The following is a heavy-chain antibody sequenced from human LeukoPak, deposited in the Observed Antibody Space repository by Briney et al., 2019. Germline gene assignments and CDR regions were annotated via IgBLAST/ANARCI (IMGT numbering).Heavy chain of an antibody. V-gene: IGHV3-23*01. CDR1: GFTFSSYA. Sequence: GGSLRLSCAASGFTFSSYAMSWVRQAPGKGLEWVSAISGSGGSTYYADSVKGRFAISRDNSKNTPYLQMNSLRAEDTAIYYCAKADLATCAGGTCYFFDHWGQGILVTVSS. D-gene: IGHD2-15*01. CDR2: ISGSGGST. CDR3: AKADLATCAGGTCYFFDH. J-gene: IGHJ4*02.